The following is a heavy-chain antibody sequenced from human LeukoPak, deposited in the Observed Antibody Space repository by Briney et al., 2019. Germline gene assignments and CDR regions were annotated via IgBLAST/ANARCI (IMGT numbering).Heavy chain of an antibody. Sequence: SETLSLTCTVSGYSITSGYLWGWIRQPPGKGLEWIGYIYHTGSTSYNPSLESRVTMSVDTSKNQFSLKLSSVTAADTAVYYCATQQPFDYWGQGTRVTVSS. CDR2: IYHTGST. CDR3: ATQQPFDY. D-gene: IGHD6-13*01. CDR1: GYSITSGYL. J-gene: IGHJ4*02. V-gene: IGHV4-38-2*02.